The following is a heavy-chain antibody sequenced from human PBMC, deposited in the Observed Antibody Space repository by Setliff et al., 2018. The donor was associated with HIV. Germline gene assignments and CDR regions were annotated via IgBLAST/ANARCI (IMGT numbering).Heavy chain of an antibody. CDR2: FYPGDSDI. V-gene: IGHV5-51*01. Sequence: GESLTISCKASGYDFSNYWSGQWIAWVRQMPGKGLEWMGKFYPGDSDIRYSPSFEGQVTMSVDNSISTAYLQWSSLKASDTAMYYCARQPTDTSGYNNWFDSWGQGTLVTVSS. CDR1: GYDFSNYW. CDR3: ARQPTDTSGYNNWFDS. J-gene: IGHJ5*01. D-gene: IGHD3-3*01.